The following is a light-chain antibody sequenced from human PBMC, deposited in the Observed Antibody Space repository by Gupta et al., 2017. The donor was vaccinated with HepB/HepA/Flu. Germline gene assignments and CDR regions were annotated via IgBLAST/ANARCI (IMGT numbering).Light chain of an antibody. V-gene: IGKV1-39*01. J-gene: IGKJ5*01. CDR3: QQTYSTPIT. Sequence: DIQMTQSPSSLSASLGDRVTITCQASQSITTFLVWYQQKPGKAPKLLIYDASSLQSGVPSRFSGSGSVTDFTLTISSLQPEDFATYYCQQTYSTPITFGQGTRLESK. CDR1: QSITTF. CDR2: DAS.